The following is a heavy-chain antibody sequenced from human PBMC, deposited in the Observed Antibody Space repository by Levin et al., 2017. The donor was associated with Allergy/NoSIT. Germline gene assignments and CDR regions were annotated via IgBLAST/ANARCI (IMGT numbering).Heavy chain of an antibody. CDR1: GGSISSGTYY. CDR2: IYTSGRT. J-gene: IGHJ6*03. CDR3: ARVTGSYVDSSYYYYMDV. V-gene: IGHV4-61*09. D-gene: IGHD3-10*01. Sequence: PSQTLSLTCSVSGGSISSGTYYWSWLRQPAGKGLEWIGHIYTSGRTNYNPSLKGRVTISLDTSKNQVSLRLNYVAAADTAIYYCARVTGSYVDSSYYYYMDVWGKGTTVTVSS.